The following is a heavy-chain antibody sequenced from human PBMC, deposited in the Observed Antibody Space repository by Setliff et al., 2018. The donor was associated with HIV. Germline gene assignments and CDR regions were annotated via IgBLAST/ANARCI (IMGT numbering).Heavy chain of an antibody. D-gene: IGHD1-7*01. V-gene: IGHV3-74*01. CDR2: TNNDGSIT. Sequence: PGGSLRLSCAASGFTLSDHWMHWVRQVPGKGLVWVSRTNNDGSITNYADFAKGRFTMSRDSAKNTLYLQMNSLRVEDTAVYYCVKWNYPNSWGQGTLVTAPQ. CDR3: VKWNYPNS. CDR1: GFTLSDHW. J-gene: IGHJ4*02.